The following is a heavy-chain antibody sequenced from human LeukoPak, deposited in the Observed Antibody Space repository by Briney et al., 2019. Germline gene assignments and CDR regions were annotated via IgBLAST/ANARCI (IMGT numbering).Heavy chain of an antibody. D-gene: IGHD3-10*01. Sequence: GGSLRLSCAASGFSFSTYAMHWVRQAPGKGLEWVALIWHDASHTFYTDSVKGRSTISRDNSKNTVYLQMNSLGGEDTAVYYCAREIFGSGSYPDCWGQGTLVTVSS. J-gene: IGHJ4*02. CDR1: GFSFSTYA. V-gene: IGHV3-33*01. CDR3: AREIFGSGSYPDC. CDR2: IWHDASHT.